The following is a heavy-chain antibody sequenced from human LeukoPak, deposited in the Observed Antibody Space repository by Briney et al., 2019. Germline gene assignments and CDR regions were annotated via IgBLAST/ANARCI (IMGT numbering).Heavy chain of an antibody. CDR2: ISSNGGNT. CDR1: GFTFSNYA. CDR3: ARAPRDGFSGSYHDY. V-gene: IGHV3-64*01. J-gene: IGHJ4*02. Sequence: GGSLRLSCAASGFTFSNYAMHWVRQAPGKGLEYVSAISSNGGNTYYANSVKGRFTISRDNSKNTLYLQMGSLRAEDMARYYCARAPRDGFSGSYHDYWGQGTLVTVSS. D-gene: IGHD1-26*01.